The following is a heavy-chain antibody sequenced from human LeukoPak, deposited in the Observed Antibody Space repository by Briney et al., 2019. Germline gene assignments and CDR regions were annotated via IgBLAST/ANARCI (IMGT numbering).Heavy chain of an antibody. CDR3: AKDLIVVLPPARSNWFDP. D-gene: IGHD2-2*01. CDR1: GFTFSSHG. CDR2: VSPSGDIT. J-gene: IGHJ5*02. Sequence: GGSLRLSCAASGFTFSSHGMNWVRQAPGKGLEWVSGVSPSGDITYYADSVKGRFTISRDNSKNTLYLQMNSLRAEDTAVYYCAKDLIVVLPPARSNWFDPWGQGTLVTVSS. V-gene: IGHV3-23*01.